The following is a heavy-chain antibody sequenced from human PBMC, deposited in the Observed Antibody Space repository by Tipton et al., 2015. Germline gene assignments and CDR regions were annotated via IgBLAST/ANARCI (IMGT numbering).Heavy chain of an antibody. CDR1: GYSFTSHW. Sequence: QLVQSGAVVKKPGESLKISCEASGYSFTSHWIGWVRQMPGKGLEWVGMIYPGDSDTRYSPSFQGQVTISAEKSISTASLQWSSVTASVTAMYYCARAIDYGDPRWFDPWGQGTLVTVSS. V-gene: IGHV5-51*01. CDR3: ARAIDYGDPRWFDP. D-gene: IGHD4-17*01. J-gene: IGHJ5*02. CDR2: IYPGDSDT.